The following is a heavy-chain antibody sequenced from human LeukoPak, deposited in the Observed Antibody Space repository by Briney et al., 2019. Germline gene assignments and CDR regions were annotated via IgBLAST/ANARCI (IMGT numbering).Heavy chain of an antibody. D-gene: IGHD6-6*01. CDR2: IYHSGST. J-gene: IGHJ4*02. Sequence: SETLSLTCTISGYSISSGYYWGWIRQPPGKGLEWIGSIYHSGSTYYNPSLKSRVTISVDTSKNQFSLKLSSVTAADTAVYYCAGAGGSSSPGWGQGTLVTVSS. CDR1: GYSISSGYY. V-gene: IGHV4-38-2*02. CDR3: AGAGGSSSPG.